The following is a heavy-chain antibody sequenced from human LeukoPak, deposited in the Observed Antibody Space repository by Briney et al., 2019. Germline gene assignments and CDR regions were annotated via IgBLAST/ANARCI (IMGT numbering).Heavy chain of an antibody. J-gene: IGHJ5*02. D-gene: IGHD4-17*01. CDR2: ISSSGSTI. CDR1: GFTFSSYE. CDR3: ARTIYGDYINWFDP. Sequence: PGGSLRLSCAASGFTFSSYEMNWVRQAPGKGLEWVSYISSSGSTIYYADSVKGRFTISRDNAKNSLYLQMNSLRAEDTAVYYCARTIYGDYINWFDPWGQGTLVTVSS. V-gene: IGHV3-48*03.